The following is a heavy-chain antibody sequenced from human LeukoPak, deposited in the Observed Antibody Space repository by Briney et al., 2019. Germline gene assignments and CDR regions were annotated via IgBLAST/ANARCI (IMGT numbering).Heavy chain of an antibody. V-gene: IGHV4-59*01. Sequence: PSETLSLTCTVSVGSISDYYWSWIRHPPGKGLEWIGYINYSGNTNYNPSLKSRVTISVDTSKNQFSLRLTSVTAADTAVFYCAREGRQDYVYFDYWGQGSLVTVSS. CDR1: VGSISDYY. D-gene: IGHD4-17*01. CDR3: AREGRQDYVYFDY. J-gene: IGHJ4*02. CDR2: INYSGNT.